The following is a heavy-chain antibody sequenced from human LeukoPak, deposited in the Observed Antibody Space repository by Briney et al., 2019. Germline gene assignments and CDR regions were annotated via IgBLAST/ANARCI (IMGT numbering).Heavy chain of an antibody. CDR1: GFTFSDYY. CDR2: ISSSGSTI. J-gene: IGHJ4*02. V-gene: IGHV3-11*01. CDR3: ARYIRYFDWLSGREGLDY. Sequence: GGSLRLSCGASGFTFSDYYMSWIRQAPGKGLEWVSYISSSGSTIYYADSVKGRFTISRDNAKNSLYLQMNSLRAEDTAVYYCARYIRYFDWLSGREGLDYWGQGTLVNVSS. D-gene: IGHD3-9*01.